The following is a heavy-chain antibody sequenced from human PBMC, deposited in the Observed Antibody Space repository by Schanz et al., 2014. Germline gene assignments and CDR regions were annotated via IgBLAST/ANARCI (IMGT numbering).Heavy chain of an antibody. CDR1: GYTTFTDYY. V-gene: IGHV1-18*01. CDR2: VNPNSGDT. CDR3: TREGYSYALSAFDI. D-gene: IGHD5-18*01. J-gene: IGHJ3*02. Sequence: QVQLVQSGAEAKKPGASVKVSCKASGYTTFTDYYIHWARQAPGQGLEWMGWVNPNSGDTNYAQKLQGRGTMTTDTTTRTAYMELRSLRSDDTALYYCTREGYSYALSAFDIWGQGTMVTVSS.